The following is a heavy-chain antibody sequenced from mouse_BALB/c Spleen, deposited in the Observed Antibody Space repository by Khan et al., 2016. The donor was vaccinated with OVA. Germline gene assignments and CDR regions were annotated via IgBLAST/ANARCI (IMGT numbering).Heavy chain of an antibody. V-gene: IGHV1S136*01. CDR3: AKNYRYDVYFDY. J-gene: IGHJ2*01. CDR2: IYPYNDGT. Sequence: VQLQQSGPELVKPGASVKMSCKASGYTFTSYVMHWVKQKSGQGLEWIGYIYPYNDGTKYNENFKGKATLTSDKSSSTAYMELSSLTSEDSAADCCAKNYRYDVYFDYWGQGTTLTVSS. D-gene: IGHD2-14*01. CDR1: GYTFTSYV.